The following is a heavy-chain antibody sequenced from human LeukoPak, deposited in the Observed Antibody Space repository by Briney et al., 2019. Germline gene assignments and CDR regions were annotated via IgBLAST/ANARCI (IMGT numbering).Heavy chain of an antibody. CDR3: ARVKYCSSTSCYPGAFDI. CDR2: INGRGGII. Sequence: GGSLRISCKASGFSFSNYYMNWVRQAPGKGLEWLSHINGRGGIINYADSVKGRFTISRDNARNSLDLHMSSLGAEDTAVYYCARVKYCSSTSCYPGAFDIWGQGTMVTVSS. V-gene: IGHV3-48*04. J-gene: IGHJ3*02. D-gene: IGHD2-2*01. CDR1: GFSFSNYY.